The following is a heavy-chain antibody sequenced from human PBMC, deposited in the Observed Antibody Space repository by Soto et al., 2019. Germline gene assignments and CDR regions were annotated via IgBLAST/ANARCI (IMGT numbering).Heavy chain of an antibody. CDR3: ARVGARYSGYDLYYFDY. V-gene: IGHV1-69*01. Sequence: QVQLVQSGAEVKKPGSSVKVSCKASGGTFSSYAISWVRQAPGQGLEWMGGIIPIFGTANYAQKFQGTDTITADESTSTAYMELSSLRSEDTAVYYCARVGARYSGYDLYYFDYWGQGTLVTVSS. D-gene: IGHD5-12*01. CDR2: IIPIFGTA. CDR1: GGTFSSYA. J-gene: IGHJ4*02.